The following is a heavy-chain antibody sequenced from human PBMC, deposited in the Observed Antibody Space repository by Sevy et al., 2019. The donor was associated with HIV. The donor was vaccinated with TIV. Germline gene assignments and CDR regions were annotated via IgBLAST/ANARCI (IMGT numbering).Heavy chain of an antibody. CDR2: IKRDGSEK. CDR3: ARDCSSTSCLWGMDV. V-gene: IGHV3-7*03. Sequence: GGSLRLSCAASGFTFSNYWMSWVCQAPGKGLEWVANIKRDGSEKYYVASVKGRFTISRDNAKNSLYLQMNSLRAEDTAVYYCARDCSSTSCLWGMDVWGQGTTVTVSS. CDR1: GFTFSNYW. J-gene: IGHJ6*02. D-gene: IGHD2-2*01.